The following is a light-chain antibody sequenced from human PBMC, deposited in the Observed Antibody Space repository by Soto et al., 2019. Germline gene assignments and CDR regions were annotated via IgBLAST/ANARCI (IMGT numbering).Light chain of an antibody. J-gene: IGKJ1*01. CDR1: QSINTY. CDR2: AAS. V-gene: IGKV1-39*01. Sequence: DIQMTQSPYSLSASVGDRVTITCRASQSINTYLNWYQHKPGKAPKLLIYAASSLQSGVPSRFSGSGSGTDFTLTIRSLQPEDFATYYCQQMYSTPQTFGQGTKVEIK. CDR3: QQMYSTPQT.